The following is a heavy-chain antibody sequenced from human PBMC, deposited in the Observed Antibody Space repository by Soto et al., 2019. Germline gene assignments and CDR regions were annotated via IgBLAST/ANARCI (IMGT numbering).Heavy chain of an antibody. CDR3: ARGGHVVVVTAALDY. V-gene: IGHV1-46*01. CDR1: GDTFTDYY. CDR2: VNPSGGHT. Sequence: QVQLMQSGAEVKKPGASVKVSCKASGDTFTDYYIHWVRQAPGQGLEWMGTVNPSGGHTTYAQHVRGRVTMTWDTSTSTLYMELTSLTSDDTAIYYCARGGHVVVVTAALDYWGQGTLVTVSS. D-gene: IGHD2-21*02. J-gene: IGHJ4*02.